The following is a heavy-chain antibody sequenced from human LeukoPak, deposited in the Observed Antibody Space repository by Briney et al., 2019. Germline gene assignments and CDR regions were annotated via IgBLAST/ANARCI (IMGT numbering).Heavy chain of an antibody. V-gene: IGHV3-30-3*02. J-gene: IGHJ4*02. D-gene: IGHD4-17*01. CDR3: AKITKATTPNY. CDR1: GFTFSSYA. CDR2: ISYDGSNK. Sequence: PGRSLRLSRAASGFTFSSYAMHWVRQAPGKGLEWVAVISYDGSNKYYADSVKGRFTISRDNSKNTVYLQMSDLRAEDTAVYYCAKITKATTPNYWGQGTLVTVSS.